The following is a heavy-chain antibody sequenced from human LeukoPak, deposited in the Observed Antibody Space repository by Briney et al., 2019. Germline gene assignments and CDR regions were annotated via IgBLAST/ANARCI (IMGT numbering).Heavy chain of an antibody. Sequence: SETLSLTCTVSGGSISSGGYYWSWIRQHPGKGLEWIGYIYYSGSTYYNPSLKSRVTISVDTSKNQFSLKLSSVAAADTAVYYCARVVGGNSGFDYWGQGTLVTVSS. CDR2: IYYSGST. V-gene: IGHV4-31*03. D-gene: IGHD4-23*01. J-gene: IGHJ4*02. CDR1: GGSISSGGYY. CDR3: ARVVGGNSGFDY.